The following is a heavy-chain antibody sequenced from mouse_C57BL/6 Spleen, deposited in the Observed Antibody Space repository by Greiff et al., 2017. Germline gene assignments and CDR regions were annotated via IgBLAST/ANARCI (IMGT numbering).Heavy chain of an antibody. J-gene: IGHJ2*01. CDR3: ARGGDTTVVRYFDY. CDR1: GYTFTSYW. D-gene: IGHD1-1*01. V-gene: IGHV1-55*01. Sequence: VQLQQPGAELVKPGASVKMSCKASGYTFTSYWITWVKQRPGQGLEWIGDIYPGSGSTNYNEKFKSKATLTVDTSSSTAYMQLSSLTSEDSAVYYCARGGDTTVVRYFDYWGQGTTLTVSS. CDR2: IYPGSGST.